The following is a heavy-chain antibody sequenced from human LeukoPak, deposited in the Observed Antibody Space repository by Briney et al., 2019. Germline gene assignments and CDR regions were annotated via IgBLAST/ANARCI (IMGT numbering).Heavy chain of an antibody. Sequence: ASVKASCKASGYTFTGYYMHWVRQAPGQGLEWMGWINPNSGGTNYAQKFQGRVTMTRDTSISTAYMELSRLRSDDTAVYYCARLIAAAGPYFDYWGQGTLVTVS. V-gene: IGHV1-2*02. D-gene: IGHD6-13*01. J-gene: IGHJ4*02. CDR2: INPNSGGT. CDR3: ARLIAAAGPYFDY. CDR1: GYTFTGYY.